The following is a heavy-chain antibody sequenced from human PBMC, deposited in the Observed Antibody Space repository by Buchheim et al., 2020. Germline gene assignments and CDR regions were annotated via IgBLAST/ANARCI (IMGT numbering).Heavy chain of an antibody. V-gene: IGHV4-4*02. CDR3: ARIRNGSGRPFDY. D-gene: IGHD3-10*01. Sequence: QVQLQESGPGLVKPSGTLSLTCVVSGGSISTNNWWSWVRQPPGKGLECIGEIYHSGTTNYNPSLKRRVTISVDKSKNQFSLKLSSVTAADTAVYYCARIRNGSGRPFDYWGQGTL. CDR2: IYHSGTT. J-gene: IGHJ4*02. CDR1: GGSISTNNW.